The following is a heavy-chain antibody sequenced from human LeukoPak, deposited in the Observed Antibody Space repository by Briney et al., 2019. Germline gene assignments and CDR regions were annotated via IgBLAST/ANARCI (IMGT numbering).Heavy chain of an antibody. J-gene: IGHJ4*02. CDR1: GYTFTSYA. D-gene: IGHD6-19*01. Sequence: ASVKVSCKASGYTFTSYAMHWVRQAPGQRLEWMGWTNAGNGNTKYSQKFQGRVTITRDTSASTAYMELSSLRSEDTAVYYCARDGSSGWYYFDYWGQGTLVTVSS. CDR2: TNAGNGNT. V-gene: IGHV1-3*01. CDR3: ARDGSSGWYYFDY.